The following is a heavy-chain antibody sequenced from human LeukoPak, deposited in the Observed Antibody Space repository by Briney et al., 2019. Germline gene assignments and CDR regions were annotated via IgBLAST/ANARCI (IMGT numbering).Heavy chain of an antibody. D-gene: IGHD2-2*01. CDR1: GFTFSSYS. Sequence: PGGSLRLSCAASGFTFSSYSMNWVRQAPGKGLEWVSAISGSGVTTYFADSVKGRFTISRDNSKNTLYLQMNSLRAEDTAVYYCAKAYCTSTSCPGWFDPWGQGTLVTVSS. CDR2: ISGSGVTT. J-gene: IGHJ5*02. CDR3: AKAYCTSTSCPGWFDP. V-gene: IGHV3-23*01.